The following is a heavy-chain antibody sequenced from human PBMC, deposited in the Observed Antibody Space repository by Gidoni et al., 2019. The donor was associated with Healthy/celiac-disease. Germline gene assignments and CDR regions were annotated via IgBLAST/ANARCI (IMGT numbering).Heavy chain of an antibody. CDR3: ASSVAGTRPLDY. J-gene: IGHJ4*02. D-gene: IGHD6-19*01. CDR1: GGTFSSYA. V-gene: IGHV1-69*01. Sequence: QVQLVQSGAEVKKPGSSVKVACKASGGTFSSYAISWVRQAPGQGLEGMGGIIPIFGTATYAQTFQGRVTITADESTSTAYMELSSLRSEDTAVYYCASSVAGTRPLDYWGQGTLVTVSS. CDR2: IIPIFGTA.